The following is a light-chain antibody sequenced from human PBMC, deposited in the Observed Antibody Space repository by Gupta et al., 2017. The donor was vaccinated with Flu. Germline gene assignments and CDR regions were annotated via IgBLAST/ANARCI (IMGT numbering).Light chain of an antibody. CDR1: QNIREY. Sequence: DIQMTQSPSSLSASVGDRVTITCRTSQNIREYLNWYQQKPGKVPNLLICSASTLQSGVPSRFSGAGSGTDFTLTISRLQPEDFATYFCQQSDRTPLSFGGGTKVEIK. CDR3: QQSDRTPLS. J-gene: IGKJ4*01. V-gene: IGKV1-39*01. CDR2: SAS.